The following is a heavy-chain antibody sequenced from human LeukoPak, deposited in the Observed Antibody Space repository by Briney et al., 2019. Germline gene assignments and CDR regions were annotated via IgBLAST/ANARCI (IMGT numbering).Heavy chain of an antibody. Sequence: PSETLSLTCTVSGGSISSYYWSWIRQPAGKGLEWIGRIYTSGSTNYNPSLKSRVTMSVDTSKNQFSLKLSSVTAADTAVYHCAKNGQSGFSFDPWGRGTLVTVSS. CDR2: IYTSGST. CDR3: AKNGQSGFSFDP. J-gene: IGHJ5*02. D-gene: IGHD1-26*01. CDR1: GGSISSYY. V-gene: IGHV4-4*07.